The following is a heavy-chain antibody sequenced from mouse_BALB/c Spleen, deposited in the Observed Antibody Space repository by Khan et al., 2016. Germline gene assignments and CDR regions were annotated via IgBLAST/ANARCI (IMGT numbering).Heavy chain of an antibody. J-gene: IGHJ3*01. CDR1: GYTFSSSW. CDR2: ILPGSCST. D-gene: IGHD4-1*01. Sequence: QVQLKQSGSELMKPGASVKISCTATGYTFSSSWIEWVKQMSGHGLEWIGEILPGSCSTKYNEKFQGKATFTADTSSNTAYMELSSLTSEDAGVYYCAPGKRRDWFAYWGQGTLVTVSA. CDR3: APGKRRDWFAY. V-gene: IGHV1-9*01.